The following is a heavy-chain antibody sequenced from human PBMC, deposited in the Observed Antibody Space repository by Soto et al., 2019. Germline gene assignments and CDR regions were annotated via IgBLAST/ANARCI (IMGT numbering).Heavy chain of an antibody. CDR3: ARHNRDQLLYVGWFDP. V-gene: IGHV4-31*03. J-gene: IGHJ5*02. CDR2: IYYSGST. D-gene: IGHD2-2*02. Sequence: TLSVTCPVSGSSISSGCYYLSLIRQHPGKGLEWIGYIYYSGSTYYNPSLKSRVTISVDTSKNQFSLKLSSVTAADTAVYYRARHNRDQLLYVGWFDPWGQGTLVTVSS. CDR1: GSSISSGCYY.